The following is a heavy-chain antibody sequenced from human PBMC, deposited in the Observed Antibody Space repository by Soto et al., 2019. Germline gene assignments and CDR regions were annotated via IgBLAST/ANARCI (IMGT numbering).Heavy chain of an antibody. V-gene: IGHV3-23*01. J-gene: IGHJ4*02. CDR3: AKVDVLLWFGESFDY. CDR1: GFTFSSYA. Sequence: HPGGSLRLSCAASGFTFSSYAMSWVRQAPGKGLEWVSAISGSGGSTYYADSVKGRFTISRDNSKNTLYLQMNSLRAEDTAVYYCAKVDVLLWFGESFDYWGQGTLVTVSS. D-gene: IGHD3-10*01. CDR2: ISGSGGST.